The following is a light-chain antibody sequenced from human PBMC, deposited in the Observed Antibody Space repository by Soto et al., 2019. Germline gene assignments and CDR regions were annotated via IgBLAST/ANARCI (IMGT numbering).Light chain of an antibody. CDR3: LSYDSSLSGYV. Sequence: QPVLTQPPSVSGAPGQRVTISCTGSSSNIGAGYDVHWYQQLPGTAPKLLIYGNSNRPSGVPDRFSGSKSGTSASLAITGLQAEDEADYYCLSYDSSLSGYVFGTGTKVTVL. CDR2: GNS. CDR1: SSNIGAGYD. V-gene: IGLV1-40*01. J-gene: IGLJ1*01.